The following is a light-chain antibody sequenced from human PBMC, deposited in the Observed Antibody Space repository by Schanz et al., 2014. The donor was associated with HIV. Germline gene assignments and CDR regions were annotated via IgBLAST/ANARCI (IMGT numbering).Light chain of an antibody. V-gene: IGLV1-40*01. J-gene: IGLJ1*01. CDR1: SSNIGAGYD. CDR2: GNN. Sequence: QSVLTQPPSVSGAPGQRVTISCAGSSSNIGAGYDVHWYHHLPGSAPKLLISGNNNRPSGVPDRFSGSKSGTSASLAITGLQAEDEADYYCAAWDDSLSGYVFGTGTKLTVL. CDR3: AAWDDSLSGYV.